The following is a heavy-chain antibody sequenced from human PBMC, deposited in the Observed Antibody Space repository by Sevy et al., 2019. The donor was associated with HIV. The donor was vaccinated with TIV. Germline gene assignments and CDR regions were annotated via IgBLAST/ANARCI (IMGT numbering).Heavy chain of an antibody. CDR1: GFTFNNFW. CDR2: IKPDGSEI. Sequence: GGSLRLSCVASGFTFNNFWMAWVRQAPGKGLEWVANIKPDGSEINHVGSVKGRFTISRDNAKNTLYLQMNSLTAEDTAVYYCARDVGGGYFDYWGQGTLVTVSS. V-gene: IGHV3-7*03. J-gene: IGHJ4*01. D-gene: IGHD3-16*01. CDR3: ARDVGGGYFDY.